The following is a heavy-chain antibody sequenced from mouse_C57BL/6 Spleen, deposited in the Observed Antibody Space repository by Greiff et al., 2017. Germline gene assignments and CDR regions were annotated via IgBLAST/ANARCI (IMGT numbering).Heavy chain of an antibody. D-gene: IGHD1-1*01. Sequence: VKLLESGAELMKPGASVKLSCKATGYTFTGYWIEWVKQRPGHGLEWIGEILPGSGSTNYNEKFKGKATFTADTSSNTAYMQLSSLTTEDSAIYYCARGPYYYGSRGGYFDYWGQGTTLTVSS. CDR3: ARGPYYYGSRGGYFDY. CDR1: GYTFTGYW. J-gene: IGHJ2*01. V-gene: IGHV1-9*01. CDR2: ILPGSGST.